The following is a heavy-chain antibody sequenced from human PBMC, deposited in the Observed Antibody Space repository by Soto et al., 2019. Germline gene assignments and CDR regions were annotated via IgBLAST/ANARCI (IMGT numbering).Heavy chain of an antibody. CDR1: GFNFGSYW. Sequence: DVQLVESGGGLVQPGGSLRLSCTTSGFNFGSYWMTWVRQAPGKGLEWVANIGQDGSEKYYADSVKGRFTISRDNAKKSLYLQMSSLRVEDTAVYYCEGGDAADYWGQGSLVTVSS. V-gene: IGHV3-7*01. J-gene: IGHJ4*02. CDR2: IGQDGSEK. D-gene: IGHD6-13*01. CDR3: EGGDAADY.